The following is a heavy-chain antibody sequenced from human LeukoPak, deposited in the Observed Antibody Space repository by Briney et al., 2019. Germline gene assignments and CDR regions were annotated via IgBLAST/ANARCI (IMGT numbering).Heavy chain of an antibody. CDR1: GFTFNNYM. CDR3: VREVAY. Sequence: GGSLRLSCAASGFTFNNYMINWVRQAPGKGLEWLSYISSDSGAIYYADSVQGRVTISRDNAQKSLYLQMNSLRVEDTAVYYCVREVAYWGQGALVTVSS. V-gene: IGHV3-48*01. D-gene: IGHD5-12*01. J-gene: IGHJ4*02. CDR2: ISSDSGAI.